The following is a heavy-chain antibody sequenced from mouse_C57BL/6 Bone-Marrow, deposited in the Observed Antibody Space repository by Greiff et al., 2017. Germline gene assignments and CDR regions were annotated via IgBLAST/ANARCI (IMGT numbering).Heavy chain of an antibody. D-gene: IGHD2-3*01. CDR1: GFSLTRYG. J-gene: IGHJ3*01. CDR3: ARTKLYDGYYVAWFAY. CDR2: IWSGGIT. Sequence: QVQLQQSGPGLVQPSQSLSITCTVSGFSLTRYGVPWVRPSPGKGLACLGVIWSGGITDYNAAFISSLSISKDNSKSQVFFQMNSLQADDTAIYYCARTKLYDGYYVAWFAYWGQGTLVTVSA. V-gene: IGHV2-2*01.